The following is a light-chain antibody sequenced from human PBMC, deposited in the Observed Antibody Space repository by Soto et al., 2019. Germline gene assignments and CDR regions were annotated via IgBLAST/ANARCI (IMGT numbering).Light chain of an antibody. CDR1: QSVSSY. CDR3: QQRSNWPPIT. CDR2: DAS. V-gene: IGKV3-11*01. J-gene: IGKJ5*01. Sequence: EIVLTQSPATLSLSPGERATLSCRASQSVSSYLAWYQQKPGQAPRLLIYDASNRATGIPARFSGSGSGTDFTLTIISLEPEDFAVYYCQQRSNWPPITFGQGTRLDIK.